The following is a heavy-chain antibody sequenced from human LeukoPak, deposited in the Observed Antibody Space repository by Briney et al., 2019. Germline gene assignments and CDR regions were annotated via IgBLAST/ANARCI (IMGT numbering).Heavy chain of an antibody. Sequence: SVKVSCKTSGFTFRTSAIQWVRQARGQRLEWIGWTVVGRGETKYAQDLQGRVTFTTDMSTSTAYLELSGLRSEDTAVYYCAAERYDGPCCWFDPWGQGTLVTVSS. J-gene: IGHJ5*02. CDR3: AAERYDGPCCWFDP. CDR1: GFTFRTSA. D-gene: IGHD1-14*01. V-gene: IGHV1-58*02. CDR2: TVVGRGET.